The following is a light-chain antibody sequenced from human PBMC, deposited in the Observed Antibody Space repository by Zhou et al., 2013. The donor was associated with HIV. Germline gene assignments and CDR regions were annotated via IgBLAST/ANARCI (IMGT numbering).Light chain of an antibody. CDR2: RNN. J-gene: IGLJ2*01. V-gene: IGLV1-44*01. CDR1: SSNIGSNT. CDR3: QSYDSSLSAVV. Sequence: QSVLTQPPSASGTPGQRVTISCSGSSSNIGSNTVNWYQQLPGTAPKLLIYRNNQRPSGVPDRFSGSKSGTSASLAISGLQSEDEADYYCQSYDSSLSAVVFGGGTKLTVL.